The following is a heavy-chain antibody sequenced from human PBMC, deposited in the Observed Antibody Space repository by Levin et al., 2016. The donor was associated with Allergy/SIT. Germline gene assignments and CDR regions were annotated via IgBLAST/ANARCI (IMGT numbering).Heavy chain of an antibody. CDR3: ARLSGWYSAHMDV. V-gene: IGHV4-34*01. Sequence: GSLRLSCAVYGGSFSGYYWSWIRQPPGKGLEWIGEINHSGSTNYNPSLKSRVTISVDTSKNQFSLKLSSVTAADTAVYYCARLSGWYSAHMDVWGQGTTVTVSS. J-gene: IGHJ6*02. D-gene: IGHD6-19*01. CDR2: INHSGST. CDR1: GGSFSGYY.